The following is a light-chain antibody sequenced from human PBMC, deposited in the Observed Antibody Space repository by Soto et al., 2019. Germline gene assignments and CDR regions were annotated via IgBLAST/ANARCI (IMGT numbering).Light chain of an antibody. V-gene: IGKV3-20*01. CDR3: QQYGDSPRT. Sequence: IVFRHSPGTLSFSAWERPTLYFSSSQSVSSSYLAWYQQKPGQAPKLLIYGASNRATGIPARFSGSGSGTAFTLTISSLEPEDFAVYYCQQYGDSPRTFGQGTRLEIK. CDR1: QSVSSSY. J-gene: IGKJ5*01. CDR2: GAS.